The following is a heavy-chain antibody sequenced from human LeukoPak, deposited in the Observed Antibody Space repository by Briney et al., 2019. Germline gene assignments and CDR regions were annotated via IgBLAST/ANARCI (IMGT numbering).Heavy chain of an antibody. Sequence: SVKVSCKASGYTFTSYGISWVRQAPGQGLEWMGWISAYNGNTNYAQKLQGRVTMTTDTSTSTAYMELRSLRSDDTAVYYCARTRPSTVVTPYGWFDPWGQGTLVTVSS. D-gene: IGHD4-23*01. J-gene: IGHJ5*02. CDR3: ARTRPSTVVTPYGWFDP. V-gene: IGHV1-18*01. CDR1: GYTFTSYG. CDR2: ISAYNGNT.